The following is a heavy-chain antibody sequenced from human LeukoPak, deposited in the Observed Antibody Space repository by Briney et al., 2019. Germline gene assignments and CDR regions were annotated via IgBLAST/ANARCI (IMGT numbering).Heavy chain of an antibody. J-gene: IGHJ4*02. D-gene: IGHD3-10*01. V-gene: IGHV3-48*02. CDR1: GFTFSTYW. CDR2: ITSSSSTI. Sequence: GGSLRLSCAASGFTFSTYWMNWVRQAPGKGLEWVSYITSSSSTIYYADSVKGRFNISRDNAKNSLYLQMNSLRDEDTAVYYCARGDGWFGELLNFDYWGQGTLVTVSS. CDR3: ARGDGWFGELLNFDY.